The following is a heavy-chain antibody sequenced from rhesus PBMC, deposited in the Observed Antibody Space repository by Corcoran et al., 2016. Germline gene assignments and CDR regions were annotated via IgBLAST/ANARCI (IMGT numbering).Heavy chain of an antibody. CDR3: ATDARGGCYSVDY. J-gene: IGHJ4*01. V-gene: IGHV1-111*02. D-gene: IGHD1-44*02. Sequence: EVQLVQSGAEVKKPGASVKIYCKASGYTFTDYYLHWVRQAPGKGLDWMGRVDPEDGEAIHPHKFQDRGTITADTSTDTADMELSSLRSEDTAVEYCATDARGGCYSVDYWGQGVLVTVSS. CDR2: VDPEDGEA. CDR1: GYTFTDYY.